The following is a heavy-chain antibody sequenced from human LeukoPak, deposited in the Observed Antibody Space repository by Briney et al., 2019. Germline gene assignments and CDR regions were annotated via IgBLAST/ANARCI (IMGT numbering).Heavy chain of an antibody. CDR1: GSTFDDYA. CDR2: ISWNSGSI. CDR3: AKGTSSGYYPFDY. J-gene: IGHJ4*02. D-gene: IGHD3-22*01. V-gene: IGHV3-9*01. Sequence: GGSLRLSCAASGSTFDDYAMHWVRQAPGKGLEWVSGISWNSGSIGYADSVKGRFTISRDNAKNSLYLQMNSLRAEDTALYYCAKGTSSGYYPFDYWGQGTLVTVSS.